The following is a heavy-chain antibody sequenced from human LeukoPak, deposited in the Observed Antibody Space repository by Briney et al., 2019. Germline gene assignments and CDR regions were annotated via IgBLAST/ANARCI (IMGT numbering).Heavy chain of an antibody. V-gene: IGHV4-38-2*02. J-gene: IGHJ4*02. CDR3: ARANDYGDYGGPDY. CDR2: IYHSGST. CDR1: GGSFSGYY. D-gene: IGHD4-17*01. Sequence: SETLSLTCTVYGGSFSGYYWGWIRQPPGKGLEWIGSIYHSGSTYYNPSLKSRVTISVDTSKNQFSLKLSSVTAADTAVYYCARANDYGDYGGPDYWGQGTLVTVSS.